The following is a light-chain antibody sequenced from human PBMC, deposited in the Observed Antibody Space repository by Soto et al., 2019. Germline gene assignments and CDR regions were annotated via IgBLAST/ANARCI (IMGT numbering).Light chain of an antibody. V-gene: IGLV2-14*01. CDR3: SSYTTTYTWM. J-gene: IGLJ3*02. CDR2: DVS. Sequence: QSALTQPASVSGSPGQSITISCTGTRSDVGYYDYVSWYQQHPGKAPKLVIYDVSHRPSGVSNRFSGSKSGNTASLTISGLQAEDEGDYYCSSYTTTYTWMFGGGTKLIVL. CDR1: RSDVGYYDY.